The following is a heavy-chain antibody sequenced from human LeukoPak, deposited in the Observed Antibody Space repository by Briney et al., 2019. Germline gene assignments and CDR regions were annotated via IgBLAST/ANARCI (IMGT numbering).Heavy chain of an antibody. D-gene: IGHD3-9*01. CDR2: ISGGGGTT. V-gene: IGHV3-23*01. J-gene: IGHJ4*02. CDR3: AKDLGTVYYDILTGYYADY. CDR1: GFTFSSDA. Sequence: PGGSLRLSCAASGFTFSSDAMSWVRQAPGKGLEWVSTISGGGGTTYYSDSVKGRFTISRDNSKNTLYLQMNSLRAEDTAVYYCAKDLGTVYYDILTGYYADYWGQGTLVTVSS.